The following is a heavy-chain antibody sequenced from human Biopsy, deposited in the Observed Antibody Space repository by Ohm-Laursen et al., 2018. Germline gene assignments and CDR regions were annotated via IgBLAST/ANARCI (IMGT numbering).Heavy chain of an antibody. CDR2: ISWDGGSE. CDR3: VRGYSSSWSGYLDH. J-gene: IGHJ4*02. Sequence: SLRLSCAAFGFTFDDHVMHWVRQAPGKGLEWVSGISWDGGSEGYADSVKGRFTISRDNAKNSLFLQMNSLTTEDTTLYYCVRGYSSSWSGYLDHWGQGTLVTVSS. CDR1: GFTFDDHV. V-gene: IGHV3-9*01. D-gene: IGHD3-3*01.